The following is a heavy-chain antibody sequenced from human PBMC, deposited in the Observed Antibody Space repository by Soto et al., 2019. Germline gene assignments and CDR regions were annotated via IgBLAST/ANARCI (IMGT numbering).Heavy chain of an antibody. D-gene: IGHD1-1*01. Sequence: ASAKVSCKASGYTFTSYAIHWVRQAPGQRLEWMGWINAGNGNTKYSQKFQGRVTITRDTSASTAYMELSSLRSEDTAVYYCARDDELEPFGQVDYWGQGTLVTVSS. CDR3: ARDDELEPFGQVDY. V-gene: IGHV1-3*01. J-gene: IGHJ4*02. CDR1: GYTFTSYA. CDR2: INAGNGNT.